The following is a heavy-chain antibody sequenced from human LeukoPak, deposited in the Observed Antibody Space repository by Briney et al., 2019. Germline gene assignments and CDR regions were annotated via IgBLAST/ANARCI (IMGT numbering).Heavy chain of an antibody. D-gene: IGHD6-13*01. J-gene: IGHJ6*03. CDR1: GYTFTSYG. V-gene: IGHV1-18*01. CDR2: ISAYNGNT. Sequence: ASVKVSCKASGYTFTSYGISWVRQAPGQGLEWMGWISAYNGNTNYAQKLQGRVTMTTDTSTSTAYMELRSLRSDDTAVYYRAGDSNGAAAGNRHYYYMDVWGKGTTVTISS. CDR3: AGDSNGAAAGNRHYYYMDV.